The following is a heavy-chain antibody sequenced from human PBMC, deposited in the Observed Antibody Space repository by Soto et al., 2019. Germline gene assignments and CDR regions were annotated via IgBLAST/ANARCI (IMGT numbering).Heavy chain of an antibody. CDR1: GFTFSSYA. J-gene: IGHJ4*02. CDR3: ARGQAWAHFDY. CDR2: ISPDGGVT. Sequence: EVQLVESGGGLVQPGGSLRLSCAASGFTFSSYAMHWVRQAPGKGLEYVSAISPDGGVTYYANSVKGRFTISRDNSKSTLYLQMGSLRAEDVAVYYCARGQAWAHFDYWGQGTLVTVSS. V-gene: IGHV3-64*01. D-gene: IGHD1-26*01.